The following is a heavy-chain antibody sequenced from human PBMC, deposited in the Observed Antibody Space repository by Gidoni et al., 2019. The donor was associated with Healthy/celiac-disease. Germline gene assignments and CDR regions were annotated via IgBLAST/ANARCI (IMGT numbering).Heavy chain of an antibody. V-gene: IGHV3-74*01. CDR3: AREYYTKSTNPLYDYYYGMDV. J-gene: IGHJ6*02. D-gene: IGHD3-3*01. CDR2: INRDGSST. Sequence: EVQLVESGGGLVQPGGSLRLPCAASGFTLISYWMHCVRQAPGKGLVWVSRINRDGSSTSYADSVKGRFTISRDNAKNTLYLQMNSLRAEDTAVYYCAREYYTKSTNPLYDYYYGMDVWGQGTTVTVSS. CDR1: GFTLISYW.